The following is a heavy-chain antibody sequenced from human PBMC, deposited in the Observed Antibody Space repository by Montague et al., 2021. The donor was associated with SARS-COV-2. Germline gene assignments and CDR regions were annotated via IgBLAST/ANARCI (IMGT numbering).Heavy chain of an antibody. CDR3: ARQGNSGNPSDY. J-gene: IGHJ4*02. V-gene: IGHV4-39*01. CDR2: NYYSGNT. D-gene: IGHD3-10*01. CDR1: GASISRSSYY. Sequence: SETLSLTCTVSGASISRSSYYWGWIRQPPGKGLEWIGNNYYSGNTHYNPSLRSRVTISVDTSKNQFSLTLSSVTAADTAIYYCARQGNSGNPSDYWGQGTRVTVSS.